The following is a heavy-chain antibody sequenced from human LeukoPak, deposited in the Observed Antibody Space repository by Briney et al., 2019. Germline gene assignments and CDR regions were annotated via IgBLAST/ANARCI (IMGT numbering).Heavy chain of an antibody. CDR1: GFTFSSYR. CDR3: GPGWPAPQL. V-gene: IGHV3-74*01. Sequence: PGGSLRLSCAASGFTFSSYRMHWVRRAPGKGLVWVSHINTDESSTSYADSVKGRFTISRDNAKNTLYLQMNSLRAEDTAVYYCGPGWPAPQLRGQGTLVTVSS. CDR2: INTDESST. J-gene: IGHJ4*02. D-gene: IGHD5-24*01.